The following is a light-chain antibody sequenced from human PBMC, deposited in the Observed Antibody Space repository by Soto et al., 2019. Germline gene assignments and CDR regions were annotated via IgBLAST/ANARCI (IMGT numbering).Light chain of an antibody. CDR1: QSVSSN. V-gene: IGKV3D-15*01. Sequence: EIVMTQSPATLSVSPGERATLSCRASQSVSSNLAWYQQKPGQAPRLLIYGASTRATGIPARFSGSGSGTEFTLTISSLQSGDFAVYYCQQYNIWPPWTFGQGTKVDIK. CDR2: GAS. J-gene: IGKJ1*01. CDR3: QQYNIWPPWT.